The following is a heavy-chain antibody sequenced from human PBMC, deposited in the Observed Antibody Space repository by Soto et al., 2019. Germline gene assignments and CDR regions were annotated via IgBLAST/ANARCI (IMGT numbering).Heavy chain of an antibody. J-gene: IGHJ4*02. D-gene: IGHD2-15*01. Sequence: QLVQSGAEVKKPGASVKVSCKASGYTFTSYGISWVRQAPGQGLEWMGWISAYNGNTNYAQNLQGRVTMTTDTSTSIAYMELRSLRSDDTAVYYCARGPPTYCSGGSCYSHYFDSWGQGTLVTVSS. V-gene: IGHV1-18*01. CDR1: GYTFTSYG. CDR3: ARGPPTYCSGGSCYSHYFDS. CDR2: ISAYNGNT.